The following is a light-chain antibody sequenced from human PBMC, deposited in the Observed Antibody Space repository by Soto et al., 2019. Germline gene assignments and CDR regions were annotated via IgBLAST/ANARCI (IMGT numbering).Light chain of an antibody. Sequence: EIVMTQSPATLSVSPGERATLSCRASQSVSSNLAWYQQKPGQAPRLLIYGASTRATGIPARFSGSGSGTEFTLTISSLQSEDFAVYYCQQHNNWPFTFGPGTKVDIK. CDR3: QQHNNWPFT. CDR1: QSVSSN. CDR2: GAS. V-gene: IGKV3-15*01. J-gene: IGKJ3*01.